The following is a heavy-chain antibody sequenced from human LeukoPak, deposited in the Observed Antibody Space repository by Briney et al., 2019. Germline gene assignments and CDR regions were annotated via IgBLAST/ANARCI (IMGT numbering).Heavy chain of an antibody. D-gene: IGHD5-12*01. J-gene: IGHJ4*02. Sequence: PSETLSLTCTVSGGSISSYYWSRIRQPAGKGLEWIGRIHTTGSTNYNPSLKSRLTTSIDTTKKHSSPKMTPVTAADTAVYYCAKLGYDFEYWGQGALVTVSA. V-gene: IGHV4-4*07. CDR2: IHTTGST. CDR3: AKLGYDFEY. CDR1: GGSISSYY.